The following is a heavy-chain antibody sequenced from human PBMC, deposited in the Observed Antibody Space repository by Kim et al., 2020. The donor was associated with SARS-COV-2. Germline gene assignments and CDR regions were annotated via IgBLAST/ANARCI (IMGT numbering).Heavy chain of an antibody. CDR1: GFTFRTYT. Sequence: RGSLRLSCAASGFTFRTYTMNWVRQAPGKGLEWVSAIIGDISCTYYADSVKGRFTISRDNSRNILYLQMNSLRTEDTAVYYCAKDRVPDAKWEFDYWGPGTLVIVSS. V-gene: IGHV3-23*01. CDR3: AKDRVPDAKWEFDY. D-gene: IGHD1-26*01. CDR2: IIGDISCT. J-gene: IGHJ4*02.